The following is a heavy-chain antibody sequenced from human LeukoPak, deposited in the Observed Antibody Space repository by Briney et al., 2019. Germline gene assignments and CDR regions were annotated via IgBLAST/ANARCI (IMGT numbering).Heavy chain of an antibody. CDR2: ISGSDGST. CDR1: GFTFSSYA. Sequence: GGSLRLSCAASGFTFSSYAMSWVRQAPGKGLEWVSSISGSDGSTYYADSVKGRFTISRDNSKNTLYLQMNSLRAEDTAVYYCARAGNTRFGYWGQGTLVTVSS. D-gene: IGHD2/OR15-2a*01. J-gene: IGHJ4*02. V-gene: IGHV3-23*01. CDR3: ARAGNTRFGY.